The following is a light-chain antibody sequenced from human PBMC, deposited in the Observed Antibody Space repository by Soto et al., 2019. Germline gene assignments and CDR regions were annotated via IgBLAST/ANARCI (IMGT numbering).Light chain of an antibody. V-gene: IGKV3-20*01. CDR1: QSVSNNY. CDR3: QQYGSSGT. Sequence: IVLTHAPCTLSLSPGERATLSCMASQSVSNNYLAWYQQKPGQAPRLLIYGASNRATGIPDRFSGSGSGTDFTLTISRLEPEDFAVYYCQQYGSSGTFGQGTKVDIK. J-gene: IGKJ1*01. CDR2: GAS.